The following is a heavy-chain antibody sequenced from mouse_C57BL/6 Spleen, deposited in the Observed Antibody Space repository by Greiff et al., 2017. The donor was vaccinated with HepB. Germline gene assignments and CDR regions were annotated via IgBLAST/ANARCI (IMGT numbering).Heavy chain of an antibody. CDR3: TRYYYYGSSYWYFDV. D-gene: IGHD1-1*01. Sequence: EVKLMESGGGLVQPGGSMKLSCAASGFTFSDAWMDWVRQSPEKGLEWVAEIRNKANNHATYYAESVNGRFTIASDDSKSSVYLQMNSLRAEDTGMYYCTRYYYYGSSYWYFDVWGTGTTVTVSS. J-gene: IGHJ1*03. CDR2: IRNKANNHAT. CDR1: GFTFSDAW. V-gene: IGHV6-6*01.